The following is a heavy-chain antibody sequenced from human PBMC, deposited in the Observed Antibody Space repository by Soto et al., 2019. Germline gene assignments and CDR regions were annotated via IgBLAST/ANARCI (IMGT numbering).Heavy chain of an antibody. Sequence: QVQLQESGPGLVKPSQTLSLTCTVSGGSISSGDYYWGWIRQPPGKGLEWIGYIYYSGSTYYNPSLPSRVTIPVYTSKNQFTTKLSSVTAADTAVYYCARMTVTNDYWGQGTLVTVSS. CDR3: ARMTVTNDY. V-gene: IGHV4-30-4*01. CDR2: IYYSGST. CDR1: GGSISSGDYY. J-gene: IGHJ4*02. D-gene: IGHD4-17*01.